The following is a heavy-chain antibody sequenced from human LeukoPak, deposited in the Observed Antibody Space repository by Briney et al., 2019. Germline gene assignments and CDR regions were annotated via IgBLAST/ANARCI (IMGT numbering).Heavy chain of an antibody. Sequence: ASVKLSYTPSGYTVNGCYLHWVRQAPGQGLEWMGWINPNRGGTNYAQKFQGRVTMTRDTAISTAYMELSRLRSDDTAVYYYTRIVVVPLVANPYWYFEVWARGTLVTVSS. V-gene: IGHV1-2*02. J-gene: IGHJ2*01. CDR1: GYTVNGCY. D-gene: IGHD2-15*01. CDR3: TRIVVVPLVANPYWYFEV. CDR2: INPNRGGT.